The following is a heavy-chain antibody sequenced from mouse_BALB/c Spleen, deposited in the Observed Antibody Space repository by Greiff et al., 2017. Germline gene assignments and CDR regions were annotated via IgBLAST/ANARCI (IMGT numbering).Heavy chain of an antibody. V-gene: IGHV1-39*01. D-gene: IGHD2-4*01. CDR2: INPYYGST. CDR3: ARSRGYDYEVAWFAY. J-gene: IGHJ3*01. CDR1: GYSFTDYI. Sequence: VQLQQTGPELVKPGASVKISCKASGYSFTDYIMLWVKQSHGKSLEWIGNINPYYGSTSYNLKFKGKATLTVDKSSSTAYMQLNSLTSEDSAVYYCARSRGYDYEVAWFAYWGQGTLVTVSA.